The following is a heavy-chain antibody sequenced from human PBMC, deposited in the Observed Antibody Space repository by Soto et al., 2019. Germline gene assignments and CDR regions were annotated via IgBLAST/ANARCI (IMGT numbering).Heavy chain of an antibody. Sequence: QVQLVQSGAEVGKPGASVKVSCKASGYTFTSYDINWVRQACGQGLEWMGWMNPNSGNTGSAQRFQGRLTMTRNTSINTAYMELTSLTSEDAAVYYCARVHTVTTYFDVWGRGTLVAVSS. CDR1: GYTFTSYD. J-gene: IGHJ2*01. CDR2: MNPNSGNT. CDR3: ARVHTVTTYFDV. V-gene: IGHV1-8*01. D-gene: IGHD4-17*01.